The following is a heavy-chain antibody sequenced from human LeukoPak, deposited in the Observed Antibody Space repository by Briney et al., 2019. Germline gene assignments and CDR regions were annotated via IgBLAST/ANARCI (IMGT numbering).Heavy chain of an antibody. V-gene: IGHV4-34*01. CDR3: ARIRGQWLVFNCYYGMDV. CDR2: INKGGST. J-gene: IGHJ6*02. Sequence: SETLSLTCAVYGGTFTGYYWSWIRQPPGKGREWSGEINKGGSTNYDPALKSRLTISVDTSNNQFTLKMSAVTAADTAVYYCARIRGQWLVFNCYYGMDVWGQGTTVTVSS. CDR1: GGTFTGYY. D-gene: IGHD6-19*01.